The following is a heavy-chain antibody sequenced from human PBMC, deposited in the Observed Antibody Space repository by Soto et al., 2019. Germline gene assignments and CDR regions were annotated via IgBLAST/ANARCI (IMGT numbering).Heavy chain of an antibody. V-gene: IGHV4-34*01. CDR1: GGSFSGYY. J-gene: IGHJ4*02. Sequence: QVQLQQWGAGLLKPSETLSLTCAVYGGSFSGYYWSWIRQPPGKGLEWIGEINHSGSTNYNPSLKRRGTIAVDPSTIERSLQLSSVTAADTAVYSGASATGLRWHFDYWGQGTLVTVSS. CDR2: INHSGST. CDR3: ASATGLRWHFDY. D-gene: IGHD4-17*01.